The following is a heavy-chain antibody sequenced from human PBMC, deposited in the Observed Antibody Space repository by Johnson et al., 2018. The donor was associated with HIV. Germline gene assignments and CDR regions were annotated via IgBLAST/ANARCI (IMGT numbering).Heavy chain of an antibody. J-gene: IGHJ3*02. V-gene: IGHV3-30-3*01. D-gene: IGHD3-16*01. Sequence: VQLVESGGGLVKPGGSLRLSCAASGFTFSSYAMHWVRQAPGKGLEWVAVISYDGSNKYYADSVKGRFTISRDNSKNTLYLQMNSLRAEDTAVYYCARDPIGGAFDIWGQGTMVTVSS. CDR1: GFTFSSYA. CDR2: ISYDGSNK. CDR3: ARDPIGGAFDI.